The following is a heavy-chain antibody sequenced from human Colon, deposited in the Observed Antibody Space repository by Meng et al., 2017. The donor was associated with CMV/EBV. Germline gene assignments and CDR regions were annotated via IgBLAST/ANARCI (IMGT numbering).Heavy chain of an antibody. D-gene: IGHD2-2*01. V-gene: IGHV3-53*01. Sequence: GESLKISCAASGFTVSNNNMSWVRQAPGKGLECVSVISSGGNTNYADSVKGQFTISRDNSKRILYLQMNTLRAEDTAIYYCAKKNGYCGSTSCYYAFDIWGQGTMVTVSS. CDR1: GFTVSNNN. CDR2: ISSGGNT. CDR3: AKKNGYCGSTSCYYAFDI. J-gene: IGHJ3*02.